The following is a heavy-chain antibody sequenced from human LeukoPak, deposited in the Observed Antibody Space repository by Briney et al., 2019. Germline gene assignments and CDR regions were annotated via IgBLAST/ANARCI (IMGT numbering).Heavy chain of an antibody. CDR1: GGSISSYY. CDR3: ARERGGYNYGGFDY. Sequence: SETLSLTCTVSGGSISSYYWSWIRQPPGKGLECIGYIYYSGSTNYSPSLKSRVTISVDTSKNQFSLKLSSVTAADTAVYYCARERGGYNYGGFDYWGQGTRVTVSS. J-gene: IGHJ4*02. V-gene: IGHV4-59*01. CDR2: IYYSGST. D-gene: IGHD5-18*01.